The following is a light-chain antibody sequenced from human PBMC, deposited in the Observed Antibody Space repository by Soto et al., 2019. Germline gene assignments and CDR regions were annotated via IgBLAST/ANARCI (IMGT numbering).Light chain of an antibody. CDR1: QSVSNW. Sequence: DIQMTQSPSTLSASVGERVTITCRASQSVSNWLAWYQHKPGKAPKLLIYDVSSLESGVPSRFSGSGSGTEFILTISSLQPDDFATYYCHQYDSYPYTFGQGTKVDIK. CDR3: HQYDSYPYT. CDR2: DVS. J-gene: IGKJ2*01. V-gene: IGKV1-5*01.